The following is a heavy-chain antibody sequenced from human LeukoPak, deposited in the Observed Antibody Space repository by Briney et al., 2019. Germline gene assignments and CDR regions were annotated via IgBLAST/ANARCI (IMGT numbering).Heavy chain of an antibody. V-gene: IGHV3-7*01. CDR3: ARDVGGSLDY. D-gene: IGHD1-26*01. J-gene: IGHJ4*02. Sequence: GGSLRLSCAASGFTFSTYWMAWVRQAPGKGLEWVANIRGDESARHQADSVKGRFTISRDNAQNSVYLQMSSLRGEDTAVYYCARDVGGSLDYWGQGTLVTVSS. CDR1: GFTFSTYW. CDR2: IRGDESAR.